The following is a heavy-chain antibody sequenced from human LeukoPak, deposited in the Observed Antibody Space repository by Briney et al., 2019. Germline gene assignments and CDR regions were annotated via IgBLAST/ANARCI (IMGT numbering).Heavy chain of an antibody. CDR2: INPSGGST. D-gene: IGHD3-9*01. V-gene: IGHV1-46*01. J-gene: IGHJ4*02. Sequence: ASVKVSCKASGYTFTSYYMHWVRQAPGQGLEWMGIINPSGGSTSYAQKFQGRVTMTRDTSTSTVYMELSSLRSEDTAVYYCARDPLTYYDILTGLPAYQGGAYFDYWGQRTLVTVSS. CDR3: ARDPLTYYDILTGLPAYQGGAYFDY. CDR1: GYTFTSYY.